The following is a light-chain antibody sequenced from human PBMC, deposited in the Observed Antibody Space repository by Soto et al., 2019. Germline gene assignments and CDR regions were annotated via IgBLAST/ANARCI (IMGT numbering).Light chain of an antibody. CDR3: CSYAGSSTLV. V-gene: IGLV2-23*01. J-gene: IGLJ1*01. CDR2: EGT. CDR1: SSDVGLYNL. Sequence: QSALTQPASVSGSPGQSITISCTGTSSDVGLYNLVSWYQQDPGKAPKLMIYEGTKRPSGVSNRFSGSKSGNTASLTISGLQAEDEADYYCCSYAGSSTLVFGTGTKV.